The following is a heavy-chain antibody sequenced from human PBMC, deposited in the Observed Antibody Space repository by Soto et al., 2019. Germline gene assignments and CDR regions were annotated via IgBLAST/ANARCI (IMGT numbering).Heavy chain of an antibody. CDR3: AWSTYYDILSGSSCYYAMDF. J-gene: IGHJ6*04. D-gene: IGHD3-9*01. V-gene: IGHV3-53*01. CDR1: GFTVGSNY. Sequence: EVQLVESGGGLTQPGVSLRLSCAASGFTVGSNYMSWVRQAPGKWLEWVSVIYSEGTPYYADSVKGRFNISRENSTSTLYLHMNNLISEDTAVYYCAWSTYYDILSGSSCYYAMDFWGKGSTVTVSS. CDR2: IYSEGTP.